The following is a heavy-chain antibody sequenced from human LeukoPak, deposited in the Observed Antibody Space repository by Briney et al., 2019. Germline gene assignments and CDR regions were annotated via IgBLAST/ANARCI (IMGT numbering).Heavy chain of an antibody. CDR3: ARDGDTAKGFYMDV. V-gene: IGHV3-20*04. D-gene: IGHD5-18*01. CDR2: INWNGGST. Sequence: PGGSLRLSCAASGFTFDDYGMSWVRQAPGKGLEWVSGINWNGGSTGYADSVKGRFTISRDNAKNSLYLQMNSLRAEDTALYYCARDGDTAKGFYMDVWGKGTTVTVSS. CDR1: GFTFDDYG. J-gene: IGHJ6*03.